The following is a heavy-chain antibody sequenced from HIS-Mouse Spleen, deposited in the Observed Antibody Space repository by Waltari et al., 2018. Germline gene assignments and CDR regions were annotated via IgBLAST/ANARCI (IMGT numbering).Heavy chain of an antibody. V-gene: IGHV4-39*07. CDR3: AREIPYSSSWYDWYFDL. J-gene: IGHJ2*01. D-gene: IGHD6-13*01. Sequence: QLQLQESGPGLVKPSETLSLTCTVSGGSISSSSYYWGWIRQPPGKGLEWIGRIYYSGRTYDTPARKSRVTISVDTSKNQFSLKLSSVTAADTAVYYCAREIPYSSSWYDWYFDLWGRGTLVTVSS. CDR1: GGSISSSSYY. CDR2: IYYSGRT.